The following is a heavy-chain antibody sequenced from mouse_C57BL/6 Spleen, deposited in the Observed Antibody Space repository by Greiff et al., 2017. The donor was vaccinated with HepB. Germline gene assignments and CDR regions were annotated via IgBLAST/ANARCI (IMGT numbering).Heavy chain of an antibody. Sequence: EVKLVESGGGLVQPGGSLSLSCAASGFTFTDYYMSWVRQPPGKALEWLGFIRNKANGYTTEYSASVKGRFTISRDNSQSILYLQMNALRAEDSATYYCARYEGFHYAMDYWGQGTSVTVSS. CDR2: IRNKANGYTT. CDR3: ARYEGFHYAMDY. CDR1: GFTFTDYY. J-gene: IGHJ4*01. V-gene: IGHV7-3*01.